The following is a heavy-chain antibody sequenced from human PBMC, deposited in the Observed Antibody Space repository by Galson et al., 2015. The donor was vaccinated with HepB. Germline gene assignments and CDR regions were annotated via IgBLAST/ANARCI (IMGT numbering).Heavy chain of an antibody. CDR2: ISYDGSNK. CDR1: GFTFSSYG. V-gene: IGHV3-30*18. CDR3: AKGSGGGSYPLFDY. D-gene: IGHD1-26*01. J-gene: IGHJ4*02. Sequence: SLRLSCAASGFTFSSYGMHWVRQAPGKGLEWVAVISYDGSNKYYADSVKGRFTISRDYSKNTLYLQMNSLRAEDTAVYYCAKGSGGGSYPLFDYWGQGTLVTVSS.